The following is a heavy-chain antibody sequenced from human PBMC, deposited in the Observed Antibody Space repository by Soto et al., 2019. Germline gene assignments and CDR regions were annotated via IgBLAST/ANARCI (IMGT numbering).Heavy chain of an antibody. CDR3: ASLAGGYCSSTSCPPSYYYYGMDV. Sequence: PGESLKISCKGSGYSFTSYWISWVRQMPGKGLEWMGRIDPSDSYTNYSPSFQGHVTISADKSISTAYLQWSSLKASDTAMYYCASLAGGYCSSTSCPPSYYYYGMDVWGQGTTVTVSS. J-gene: IGHJ6*02. V-gene: IGHV5-10-1*01. D-gene: IGHD2-2*01. CDR2: IDPSDSYT. CDR1: GYSFTSYW.